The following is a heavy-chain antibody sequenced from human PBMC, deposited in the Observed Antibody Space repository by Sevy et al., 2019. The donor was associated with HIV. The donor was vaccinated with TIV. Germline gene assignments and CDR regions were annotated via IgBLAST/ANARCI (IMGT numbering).Heavy chain of an antibody. D-gene: IGHD3-22*01. CDR2: IIPIFGTA. Sequence: ASVKVSCKASGGTFSSYAISWVRQAPGQGLEWMGGIIPIFGTANYAQKFQGRVTITADESTSTAYMELSSLRSEDTAVYYCARDDYYDSSGSSKGYYGMDVWGQGTTVTVSS. CDR1: GGTFSSYA. V-gene: IGHV1-69*13. J-gene: IGHJ6*02. CDR3: ARDDYYDSSGSSKGYYGMDV.